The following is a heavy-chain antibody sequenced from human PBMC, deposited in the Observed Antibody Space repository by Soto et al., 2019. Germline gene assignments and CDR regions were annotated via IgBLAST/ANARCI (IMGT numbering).Heavy chain of an antibody. CDR3: ARAGQTHGFGELLPLTY. CDR2: IIPIFGTA. V-gene: IGHV1-69*01. D-gene: IGHD3-10*01. Sequence: QVQLVQSGAEVKKPGSSVKVSCKASGGTFSSYAISWVRQAPGQGLEWMGGIIPIFGTANYAQKFQGRVTITADESTSTAYMELSSLRSEDTAVYYCARAGQTHGFGELLPLTYWGQGTLVTVSS. J-gene: IGHJ4*02. CDR1: GGTFSSYA.